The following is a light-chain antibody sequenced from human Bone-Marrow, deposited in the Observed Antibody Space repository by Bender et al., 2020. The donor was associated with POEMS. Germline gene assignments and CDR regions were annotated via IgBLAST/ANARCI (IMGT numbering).Light chain of an antibody. CDR2: EVT. Sequence: QSALTQPRSVSGSPGQSVTISCIGTSSDVGDFTLVSWYQHHPDKAPKLMICEVTKRPSGVPARFSGSKSGNTASLTVSGLQAEDEADYYCSSCAGGNNLMFGGGTKLTVL. V-gene: IGLV2-8*01. J-gene: IGLJ3*02. CDR1: SSDVGDFTL. CDR3: SSCAGGNNLM.